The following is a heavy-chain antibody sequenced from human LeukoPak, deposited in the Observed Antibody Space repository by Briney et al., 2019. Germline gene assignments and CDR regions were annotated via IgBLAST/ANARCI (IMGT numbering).Heavy chain of an antibody. CDR1: GGSVSSGSYY. V-gene: IGHV4-61*01. CDR3: ARLYDPYSYFDY. CDR2: IYYSGST. D-gene: IGHD2-21*01. J-gene: IGHJ4*02. Sequence: PSETLSLTCTVSGGSVSSGSYYWSWIRQPPGKGLEWIGYIYYSGSTNYNPSLKSRVTISVDTSKNQFSLKLGSVTAADTAVYYCARLYDPYSYFDYWGQGTLVTVSS.